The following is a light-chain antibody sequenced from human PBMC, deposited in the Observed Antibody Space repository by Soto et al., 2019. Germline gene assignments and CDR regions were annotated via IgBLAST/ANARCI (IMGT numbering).Light chain of an antibody. CDR2: LEGSGIY. Sequence: QPVLTQSSSTSASLGSSVKLTCTLSSGHSSYIIAWHQQRPGEAPRYLMKLEGSGIYNKGSGVPDRFSGSSSGADRYLTISNLQSEDEAAYYCKTWDSDTWVFGGGTKLTVL. V-gene: IGLV4-60*03. CDR3: KTWDSDTWV. J-gene: IGLJ3*02. CDR1: SGHSSYI.